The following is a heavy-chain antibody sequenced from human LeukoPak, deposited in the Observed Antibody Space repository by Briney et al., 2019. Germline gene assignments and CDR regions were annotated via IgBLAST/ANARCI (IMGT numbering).Heavy chain of an antibody. CDR1: GYTFTSYD. V-gene: IGHV1-8*01. D-gene: IGHD1-26*01. CDR3: ARGGAIRGPYSGSYPLDY. CDR2: MNPNSGNT. Sequence: ASVKVSCKASGYTFTSYDINWVRQATGQGLEWMGWMNPNSGNTGYAQKFQGRVTMTRNTSISTAYMELSSLRSEDTAVYYCARGGAIRGPYSGSYPLDYWGQGTLVTVSS. J-gene: IGHJ4*02.